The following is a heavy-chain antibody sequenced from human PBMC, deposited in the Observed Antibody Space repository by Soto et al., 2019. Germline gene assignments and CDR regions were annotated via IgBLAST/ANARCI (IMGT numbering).Heavy chain of an antibody. J-gene: IGHJ3*02. CDR3: TRRYSSSWIDAFDI. D-gene: IGHD6-13*01. Sequence: GGSLRLSCTASGFTFGDYAMSWFRQAPGKGLEWVGFIRSKAYGGTTEYAASVKGRFTISRDDSKSIAYLQMNSLKTEDTAVYYCTRRYSSSWIDAFDIWGQGTMVTVSS. CDR1: GFTFGDYA. CDR2: IRSKAYGGTT. V-gene: IGHV3-49*03.